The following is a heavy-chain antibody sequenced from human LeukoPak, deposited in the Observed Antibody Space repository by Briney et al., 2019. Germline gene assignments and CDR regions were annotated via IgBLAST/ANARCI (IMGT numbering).Heavy chain of an antibody. CDR3: ARDLVVRGRWSWFDH. V-gene: IGHV3-48*03. CDR1: GFTLSSYE. Sequence: GGSLRLSCAASGFTLSSYEMNWFRQAPGKGLEWVSYISSSGSTIYYADSLKGRLIIFRENAKNSLYLQMNSLRVEDMAVYYCARDLVVRGRWSWFDHRGQGTLVTVSS. D-gene: IGHD3-10*01. CDR2: ISSSGSTI. J-gene: IGHJ5*02.